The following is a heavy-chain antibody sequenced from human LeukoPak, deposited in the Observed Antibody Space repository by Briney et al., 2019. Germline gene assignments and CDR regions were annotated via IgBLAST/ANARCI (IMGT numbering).Heavy chain of an antibody. J-gene: IGHJ5*02. CDR2: INPNSGGT. Sequence: ASVKVSCKASVYTFTGYYMHWVRQAPGQGLEWMGWINPNSGGTNYAQKFQGRVTMTRDTSISTAYMELSRLRSDDTAVYYCARDLGEVPGGGFDPWGQGTLVTVSS. CDR1: VYTFTGYY. D-gene: IGHD2-21*01. V-gene: IGHV1-2*02. CDR3: ARDLGEVPGGGFDP.